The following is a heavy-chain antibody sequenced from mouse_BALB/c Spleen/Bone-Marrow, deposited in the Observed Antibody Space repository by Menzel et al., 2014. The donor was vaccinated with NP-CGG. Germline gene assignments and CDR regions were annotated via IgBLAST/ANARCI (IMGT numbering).Heavy chain of an antibody. D-gene: IGHD1-1*01. CDR2: ILPGSGST. J-gene: IGHJ4*01. Sequence: VQLQQSGAELMKPGASVKISCKATGYTFSSYWIEWVKQRPGHGLEWIGEILPGSGSTNYNEKVKGKATFTADTSSNSCYRQLSSLTSEDSVVYYCARGGYYGSSYEDYAMDYWGQGTSVTVSS. V-gene: IGHV1-9*01. CDR3: ARGGYYGSSYEDYAMDY. CDR1: GYTFSSYW.